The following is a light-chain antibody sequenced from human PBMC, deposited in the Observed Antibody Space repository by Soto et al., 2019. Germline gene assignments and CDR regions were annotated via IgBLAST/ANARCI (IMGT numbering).Light chain of an antibody. J-gene: IGKJ4*01. V-gene: IGKV3D-20*02. CDR1: QSVSSSY. CDR2: GAS. Sequence: EIVLTQSPGTLSLSPVERATLSCRASQSVSSSYLAWYQQKPGQAPRLLIYGASNRATGIPDRFSGSGSGTDFSLTISSLEPEDFAVYYCQQRSNWPTFGGGTKVDIK. CDR3: QQRSNWPT.